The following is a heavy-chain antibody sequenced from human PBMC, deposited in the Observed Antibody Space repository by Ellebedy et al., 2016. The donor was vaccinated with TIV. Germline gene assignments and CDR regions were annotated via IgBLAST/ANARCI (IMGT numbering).Heavy chain of an antibody. V-gene: IGHV3-7*03. CDR1: AFTFSNSW. CDR3: ARMDHRGSGWYFDY. D-gene: IGHD6-19*01. J-gene: IGHJ4*02. CDR2: IKPDGSEK. Sequence: GESLKISCAASAFTFSNSWMTWVRQAPGKGLEWVANIKPDGSEKYYVDSVKGRFTISRDNAKNSLYLQMNSLRAEDTAVYYCARMDHRGSGWYFDYWGQGTLVTVSS.